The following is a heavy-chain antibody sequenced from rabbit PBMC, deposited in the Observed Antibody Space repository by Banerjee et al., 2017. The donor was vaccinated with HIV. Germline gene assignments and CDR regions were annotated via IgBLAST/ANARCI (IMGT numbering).Heavy chain of an antibody. CDR3: ARNEYTGTAYDL. Sequence: QSLEESGGDLVKPGASLTLTCTASGFAFSSSYYMCWVRQAPGKGLEWIGCIYTGSGGSTYYANWAKGRFTISKTSSTTVTLQMASLTAADTATYFCARNEYTGTAYDLWGPGTLVTVS. V-gene: IGHV1S40*01. CDR1: GFAFSSSYY. J-gene: IGHJ4*01. CDR2: IYTGSGGST. D-gene: IGHD7-1*01.